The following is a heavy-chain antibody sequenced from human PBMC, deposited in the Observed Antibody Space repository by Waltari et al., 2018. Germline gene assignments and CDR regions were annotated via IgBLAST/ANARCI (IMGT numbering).Heavy chain of an antibody. D-gene: IGHD1-26*01. CDR2: IYYSGRT. CDR1: GGSISSSSYY. CDR3: AARRYSGSYYVNYFDY. V-gene: IGHV4-39*01. Sequence: QLQLQESGPGLVKPSETLSLTCPVSGGSISSSSYYWCWIRQPPGKGLEWIGSIYYSGRTYDNPSLKSRVTISVDTSKNQFSLKLSSVTAADTAVYYCAARRYSGSYYVNYFDYWGQGTTVTVSS. J-gene: IGHJ4*03.